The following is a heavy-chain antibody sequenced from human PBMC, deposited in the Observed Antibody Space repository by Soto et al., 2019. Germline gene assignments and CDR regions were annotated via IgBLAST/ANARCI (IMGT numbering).Heavy chain of an antibody. CDR2: INHSGST. J-gene: IGHJ5*02. CDR3: ARGLISAISHWFDP. V-gene: IGHV4-34*01. Sequence: SETLSLTCAVYGGSFSGYYWSWIRQPPGKGLEWIGEINHSGSTNYNPSLKSRVTISVDTSKNQFSLKLSSVTAADTAVYYCARGLISAISHWFDPWGQGNLVTVSS. CDR1: GGSFSGYY. D-gene: IGHD5-18*01.